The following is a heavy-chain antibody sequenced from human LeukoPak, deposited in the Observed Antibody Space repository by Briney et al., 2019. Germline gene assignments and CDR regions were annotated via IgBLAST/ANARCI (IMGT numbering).Heavy chain of an antibody. Sequence: GRSLRLSCAASGFTFSSFPMHWVRQAPGKGLQWVAVISNDGTNKYYADSVKGRFTISRDNSKNTLFLQMNSLTTEDAAVYYCERGAGSMVYYIDVWGNGTTVTVSS. D-gene: IGHD3-10*01. V-gene: IGHV3-30*01. CDR3: ERGAGSMVYYIDV. J-gene: IGHJ6*03. CDR1: GFTFSSFP. CDR2: ISNDGTNK.